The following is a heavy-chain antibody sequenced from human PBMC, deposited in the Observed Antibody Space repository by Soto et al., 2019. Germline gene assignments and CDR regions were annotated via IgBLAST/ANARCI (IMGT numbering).Heavy chain of an antibody. J-gene: IGHJ4*02. D-gene: IGHD6-13*01. V-gene: IGHV3-23*01. Sequence: GGSLRLSCAASGFTFSSYAMGWVRQAPGKGLEWVSAISASGGSTYYADSVKGQFTISRDNSKNTLYLQVNSLRAEDTAVYYCAKDRGYYSSSWTFYWGQGTLVTVSS. CDR3: AKDRGYYSSSWTFY. CDR2: ISASGGST. CDR1: GFTFSSYA.